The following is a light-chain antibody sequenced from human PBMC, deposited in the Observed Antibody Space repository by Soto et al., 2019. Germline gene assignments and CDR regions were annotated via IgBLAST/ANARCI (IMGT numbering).Light chain of an antibody. CDR2: DSN. V-gene: IGLV1-51*01. CDR1: SSNIGHNY. Sequence: QSVLTQPPSVSAAPGQKVTISCSGSSSNIGHNYVSWYQQLPGTAPKLLIYDSNKRPSGIPDRFSGSKSGTSATLGITGLQTGEEADYYCGTWDTTLSAGVFGGGTKLTVL. CDR3: GTWDTTLSAGV. J-gene: IGLJ2*01.